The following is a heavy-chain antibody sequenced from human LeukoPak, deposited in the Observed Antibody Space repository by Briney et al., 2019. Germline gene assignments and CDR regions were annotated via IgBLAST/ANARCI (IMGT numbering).Heavy chain of an antibody. CDR3: ARQSISSLDY. CDR1: GFTFNSYG. V-gene: IGHV3-33*01. Sequence: GGSLRLSCAASGFTFNSYGMHWVRQAPGKGLEWVAVIWYDGSNKYYADSVKGRFTISRDNSKNTLYLQMNSLRAEDTAVYYCARQSISSLDYWDQGTLVTVSS. D-gene: IGHD3-16*01. CDR2: IWYDGSNK. J-gene: IGHJ4*02.